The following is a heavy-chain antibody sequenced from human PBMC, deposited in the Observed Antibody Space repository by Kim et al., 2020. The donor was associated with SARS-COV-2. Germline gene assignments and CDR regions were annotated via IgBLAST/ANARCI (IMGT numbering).Heavy chain of an antibody. J-gene: IGHJ4*02. CDR2: K. D-gene: IGHD1-7*01. CDR3: VKRTSLAIDW. Sequence: KYYADSVKGRFTISRDNSRNTVYLQMNSLRHEDTAVYYCVKRTSLAIDWWGQGTLVTVSS. V-gene: IGHV3-30*02.